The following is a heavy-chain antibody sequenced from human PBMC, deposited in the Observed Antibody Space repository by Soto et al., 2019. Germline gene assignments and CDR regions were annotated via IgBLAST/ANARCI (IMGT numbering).Heavy chain of an antibody. V-gene: IGHV3-23*01. Sequence: PGGSLRLSCAASGFTFSSYAMSWVRQAPGKGLEWVSAISGSGGSTYYADSVKGRFTISRDNSKNTLYLQMNSLRAEDTAVYYCARDDGVGRYYYDSRGGPYYYYGMDVWGQGTTVTVSS. CDR2: ISGSGGST. CDR1: GFTFSSYA. D-gene: IGHD3-22*01. J-gene: IGHJ6*02. CDR3: ARDDGVGRYYYDSRGGPYYYYGMDV.